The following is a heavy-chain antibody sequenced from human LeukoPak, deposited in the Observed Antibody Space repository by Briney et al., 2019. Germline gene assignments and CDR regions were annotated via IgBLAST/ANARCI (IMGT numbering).Heavy chain of an antibody. D-gene: IGHD2-15*01. Sequence: GASVKVSCKASGYTFTHYAINWVRQAPGQGLEWMGWINTNTATPMYAQGFSGRFVFSLDVSDSTAYLQISRLKAGDTAVYYCARDPTRSPGGGFFSPLVYWGQGSLVTVSS. V-gene: IGHV7-4-1*02. J-gene: IGHJ4*02. CDR1: GYTFTHYA. CDR2: INTNTATP. CDR3: ARDPTRSPGGGFFSPLVY.